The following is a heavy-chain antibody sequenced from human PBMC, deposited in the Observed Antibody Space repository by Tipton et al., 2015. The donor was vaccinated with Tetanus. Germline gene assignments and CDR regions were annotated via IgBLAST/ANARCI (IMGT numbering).Heavy chain of an antibody. V-gene: IGHV4-61*08. CDR1: GGSFTSGDFY. D-gene: IGHD4-17*01. CDR2: TYYSGST. CDR3: ARDERYGDYAY. J-gene: IGHJ4*02. Sequence: TLSLTCAVSGGSFTSGDFYWTWIRQPPGKGLEWIGYTYYSGSTGYNPSLKSRVTISIDSSKNQFSLKLTSVTAADTAVYYCARDERYGDYAYWGQGALVTVSS.